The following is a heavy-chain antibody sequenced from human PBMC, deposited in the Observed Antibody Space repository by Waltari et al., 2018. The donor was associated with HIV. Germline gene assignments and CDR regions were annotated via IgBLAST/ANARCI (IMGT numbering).Heavy chain of an antibody. CDR1: DGPISSGGSS. J-gene: IGHJ6*02. D-gene: IGHD3-10*01. Sequence: QVQLQESAPGLVKPSQTLSLTCTVSDGPISSGGSSLVWLCQHPGRGRGWIGYIYYSGSTYYNPSLKSRVTISVDTSKNQFSLKLSSVTAADTAVYYCARDRGGLGTRAPHFYYYYGMDVWGQGTTVTVSS. V-gene: IGHV4-31*03. CDR3: ARDRGGLGTRAPHFYYYYGMDV. CDR2: IYYSGST.